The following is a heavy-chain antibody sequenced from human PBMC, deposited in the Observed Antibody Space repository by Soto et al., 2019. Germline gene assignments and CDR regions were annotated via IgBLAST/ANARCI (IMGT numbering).Heavy chain of an antibody. CDR1: GFTFSSYG. D-gene: IGHD3-22*01. V-gene: IGHV3-33*01. J-gene: IGHJ4*02. CDR3: ARGQFDDSSGGFDY. CDR2: IWYDGSNK. Sequence: QVQLVESGGGVVQPGRSLRLSCAASGFTFSSYGMHWVRQAPGKGLEWVAVIWYDGSNKYYADSVKGRFTISRDKSKNTLYLQMNSLIVEDTAVYYCARGQFDDSSGGFDYWGQGTLVTVSS.